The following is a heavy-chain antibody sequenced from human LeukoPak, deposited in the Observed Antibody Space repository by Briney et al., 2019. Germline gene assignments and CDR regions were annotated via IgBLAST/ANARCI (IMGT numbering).Heavy chain of an antibody. CDR1: GGSFSGYY. CDR2: INHSGST. Sequence: PSETLSLTCAVYGGSFSGYYWSWIRQPPGKGLEWIEKINHSGSTNYNPSLKSRVTISVDTSKNQFSLKLSSVTAADTAVYYCARGPGSGSYFFSYWGQGTLVTVSS. J-gene: IGHJ4*02. CDR3: ARGPGSGSYFFSY. D-gene: IGHD3-10*01. V-gene: IGHV4-34*01.